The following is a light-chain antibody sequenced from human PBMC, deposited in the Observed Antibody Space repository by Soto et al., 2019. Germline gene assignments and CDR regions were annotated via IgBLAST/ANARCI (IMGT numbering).Light chain of an antibody. J-gene: IGLJ2*01. Sequence: QSVLTQPPSVSAALGQKVTTSCSGSSSNIGNKYVSWYQQVPGTAPKLLIYENNNRASGIPDRFSGSKSGTSATLDITGLQTGDEADYYCGTWDSSLGGGVFGGGTKVTVL. CDR2: ENN. CDR3: GTWDSSLGGGV. V-gene: IGLV1-51*02. CDR1: SSNIGNKY.